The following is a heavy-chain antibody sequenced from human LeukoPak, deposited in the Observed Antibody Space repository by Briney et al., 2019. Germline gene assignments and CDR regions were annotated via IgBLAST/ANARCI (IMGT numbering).Heavy chain of an antibody. CDR3: ATWAHSGYWIATFDY. CDR2: ISGSGDST. Sequence: GGSLRLSCAASGFTFSSYEMNWVRQAPGKGLEWVSSISGSGDSTYYADSVKGRFTISRDNSKNTLYLQTNSLRVEDTAVYYCATWAHSGYWIATFDYWGQGTLVTVSS. J-gene: IGHJ4*02. V-gene: IGHV3-23*01. CDR1: GFTFSSYE. D-gene: IGHD3-22*01.